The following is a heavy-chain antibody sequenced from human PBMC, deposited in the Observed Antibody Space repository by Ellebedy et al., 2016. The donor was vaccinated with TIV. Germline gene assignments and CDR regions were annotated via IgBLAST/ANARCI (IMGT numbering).Heavy chain of an antibody. J-gene: IGHJ3*02. CDR2: IKQDGSEK. CDR1: GFTFTYYW. CDR3: ARAVRGVLGGHAFDI. V-gene: IGHV3-7*04. Sequence: PGGSLRLSCAASGFTFTYYWMNWVRQAPGKGLEWVANIKQDGSEKYYVDSVKGRFTISRDNAKNSLYLQMNSLGADDTAVYYCARAVRGVLGGHAFDIWGQGTMVTVSS. D-gene: IGHD3-10*01.